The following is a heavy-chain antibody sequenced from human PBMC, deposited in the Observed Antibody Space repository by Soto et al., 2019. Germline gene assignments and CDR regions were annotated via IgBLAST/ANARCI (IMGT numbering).Heavy chain of an antibody. CDR2: INHSGST. Sequence: QVQLQQWGAGLLKPSETLSLTCAVYGGSFSGYYWNWIRQPPGKGLEWIGEINHSGSTNYNPSLKSRVTISVDTSKNQFSLTLSSVTAADTAVYYCARGGITMVRGRHWFDPWGQGTLVTVSS. J-gene: IGHJ5*02. D-gene: IGHD3-10*01. CDR3: ARGGITMVRGRHWFDP. CDR1: GGSFSGYY. V-gene: IGHV4-34*01.